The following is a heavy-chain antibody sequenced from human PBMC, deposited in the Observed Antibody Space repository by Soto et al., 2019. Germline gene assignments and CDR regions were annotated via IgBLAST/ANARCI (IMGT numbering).Heavy chain of an antibody. Sequence: SDTLSLTCAVYCVSFIGYYWTWIRQPPGTGLEWIGEINHSGSTNYNPSFKSRVTISVDTSKNQFSLKLTSVTAADTAVYYCARDKITGLFDYWGQGTLVTVS. CDR1: CVSFIGYY. J-gene: IGHJ4*02. V-gene: IGHV4-34*01. D-gene: IGHD2-8*02. CDR2: INHSGST. CDR3: ARDKITGLFDY.